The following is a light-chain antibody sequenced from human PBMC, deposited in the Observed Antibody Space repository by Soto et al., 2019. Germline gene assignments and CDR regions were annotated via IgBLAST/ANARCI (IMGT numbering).Light chain of an antibody. CDR2: ASS. Sequence: EIVLTQSPGTLSLSPGERATLSCRASQSVSSSYLAWYQQKPGQAPRLFIYASSIRATGIPDRFSGSGSGTDFTLTISRLEPADFAVCYCQQYGLSPRTFGRGTKVEI. CDR1: QSVSSSY. V-gene: IGKV3-20*01. J-gene: IGKJ1*01. CDR3: QQYGLSPRT.